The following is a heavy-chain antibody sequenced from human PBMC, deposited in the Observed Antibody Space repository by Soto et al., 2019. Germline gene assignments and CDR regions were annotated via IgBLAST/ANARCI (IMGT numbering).Heavy chain of an antibody. D-gene: IGHD3-10*01. CDR2: IDWDDDK. J-gene: IGHJ6*02. Sequence: PTLVNPTQTLTLTCTFSGFSLITSGMCVSWIRQPPGKALEWLALIDWDDDKYYSTSLKTRLTISTDTSKNQVVLTMTNMDPVDTATYYCARIPALRGYYGSGSYYNYNYYGMDVWGQGTTVTVSS. V-gene: IGHV2-70*01. CDR1: GFSLITSGMC. CDR3: ARIPALRGYYGSGSYYNYNYYGMDV.